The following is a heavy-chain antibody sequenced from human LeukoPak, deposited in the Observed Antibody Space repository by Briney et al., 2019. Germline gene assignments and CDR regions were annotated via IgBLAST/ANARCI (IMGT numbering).Heavy chain of an antibody. V-gene: IGHV4-30-2*01. Sequence: SETLSLTCAVSGCSISSGGYSWSWIRQPPGKGLEWIGYIYHSGNTYYNPSLKSRVTISVDRSRNQFSLKLSSVTAADTAVYYCARRVNIVVVTTSAPTDAFDIWGQGTMVTVSS. CDR2: IYHSGNT. CDR1: GCSISSGGYS. CDR3: ARRVNIVVVTTSAPTDAFDI. J-gene: IGHJ3*02. D-gene: IGHD2-21*02.